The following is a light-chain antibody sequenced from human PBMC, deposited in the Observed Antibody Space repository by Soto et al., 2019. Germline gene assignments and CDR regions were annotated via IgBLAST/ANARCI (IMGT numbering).Light chain of an antibody. Sequence: SYVLTQPPSVSVAPGQTARVSCGGNRLETKTVFWYQQKPGQAPVLVVRDDSVRPSGIPERLSGSNSGGTATLTITGVDAGDEADYYCQVWDSLSDHHVFGPGTKLTVL. CDR2: DDS. V-gene: IGLV3-21*02. CDR3: QVWDSLSDHHV. J-gene: IGLJ1*01. CDR1: RLETKT.